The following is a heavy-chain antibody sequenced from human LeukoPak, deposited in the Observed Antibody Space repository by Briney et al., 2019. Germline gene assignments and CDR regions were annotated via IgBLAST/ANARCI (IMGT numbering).Heavy chain of an antibody. V-gene: IGHV4-4*02. CDR3: ARPLKIREGLWRSSSYAFDI. CDR2: IYHSGST. J-gene: IGHJ3*02. D-gene: IGHD6-13*01. CDR1: GGSISSSKW. Sequence: SGTLSLTCAVSGGSISSSKWCSWVRPPPGKVLEWIGVIYHSGSTNYNPSLKSRVTISVDKSKNKFSLKLSSVTAADTAMYYCARPLKIREGLWRSSSYAFDIWGQGTMVTVSS.